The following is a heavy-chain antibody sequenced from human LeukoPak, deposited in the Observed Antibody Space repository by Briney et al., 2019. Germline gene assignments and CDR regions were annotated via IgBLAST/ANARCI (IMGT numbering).Heavy chain of an antibody. Sequence: SETLSLTCTVSGFSFSSAYYWGWIRQPPGKGLEWIGNVYHSGSTYFNPSLKSRVTISVDTSKNQFSLKLSSVTAADTAVYYCASGTYSSAAPLPDFQHWGQGTLVTVSS. CDR1: GFSFSSAYY. V-gene: IGHV4-38-2*02. CDR2: VYHSGST. CDR3: ASGTYSSAAPLPDFQH. D-gene: IGHD6-19*01. J-gene: IGHJ1*01.